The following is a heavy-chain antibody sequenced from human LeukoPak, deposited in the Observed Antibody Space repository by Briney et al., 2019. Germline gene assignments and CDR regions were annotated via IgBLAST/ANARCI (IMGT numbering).Heavy chain of an antibody. D-gene: IGHD3-22*01. CDR2: IIPILGIA. CDR1: GGTFSSYA. Sequence: ASVKVSCKASGGTFSSYAISWVRQAPGQGLEWMGRIIPILGIANYAQKFQGRVTITADKSTSTAYMELSSLRSEDTAVYYCARDKRYSRYYYDSSGYVWGQGTLVTVSS. CDR3: ARDKRYSRYYYDSSGYV. V-gene: IGHV1-69*04. J-gene: IGHJ4*02.